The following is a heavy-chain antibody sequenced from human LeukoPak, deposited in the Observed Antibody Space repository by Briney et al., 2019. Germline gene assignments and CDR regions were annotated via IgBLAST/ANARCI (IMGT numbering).Heavy chain of an antibody. V-gene: IGHV3-21*01. CDR3: ARDFWPRSGRSWFDP. CDR1: GFTFSSYS. J-gene: IGHJ5*02. Sequence: PGGSLRLSCAASGFTFSSYSMNWVRQAPGKGLEWVSSISSSSSYIYYADSVKGRFTISRDNAKNSLYLQMNSLRAEDTAVYYCARDFWPRSGRSWFDPWGQGTLVTVSS. D-gene: IGHD3-10*01. CDR2: ISSSSSYI.